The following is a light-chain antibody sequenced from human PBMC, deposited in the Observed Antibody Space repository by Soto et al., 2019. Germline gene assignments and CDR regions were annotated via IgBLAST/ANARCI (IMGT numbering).Light chain of an antibody. V-gene: IGLV2-14*01. J-gene: IGLJ2*01. CDR3: SSYISNTTLV. Sequence: QSALTQPASVSGSPGQSITISCTGTSSDVGGYNCVSWYQQHPGKAPKLIIYDVTNRPSGISARFSGSKSGNTASLTISGLQAEDEADYYCSSYISNTTLVFGGGTKLTVL. CDR2: DVT. CDR1: SSDVGGYNC.